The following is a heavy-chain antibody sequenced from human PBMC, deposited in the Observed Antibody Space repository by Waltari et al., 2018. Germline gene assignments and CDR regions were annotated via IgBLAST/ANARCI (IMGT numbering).Heavy chain of an antibody. CDR3: ARPASSGYVRDAFDI. CDR2: IYYSGST. V-gene: IGHV4-39*01. J-gene: IGHJ3*02. Sequence: QLQLQESGPGLVKPSETLSLTCTVSGGSISSSSYYWGWIRQPPGKGLEWIGSIYYSGSTYYNPSLKSRVTISVDTSKNQFSLKLSSVTAADTAVYYCARPASSGYVRDAFDIWGQGTMVTVSS. CDR1: GGSISSSSYY. D-gene: IGHD3-22*01.